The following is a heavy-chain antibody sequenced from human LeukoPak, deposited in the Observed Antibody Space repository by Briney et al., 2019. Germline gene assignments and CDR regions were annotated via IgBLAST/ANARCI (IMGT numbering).Heavy chain of an antibody. CDR2: IWSDGRKT. J-gene: IGHJ4*02. D-gene: IGHD2-8*01. CDR3: ARAGASNDFDY. Sequence: GGSLRLSCAASGFTFSSYGMHWVRQAPGKGLEWVAVIWSDGRKTYYVDSVKGRFTISGDYSKNTLYLQMSSLRAEDTAVYYCARAGASNDFDYWGQGTLVTVSS. CDR1: GFTFSSYG. V-gene: IGHV3-33*01.